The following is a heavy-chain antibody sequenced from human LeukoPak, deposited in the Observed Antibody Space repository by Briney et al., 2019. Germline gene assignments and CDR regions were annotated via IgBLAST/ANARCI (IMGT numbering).Heavy chain of an antibody. V-gene: IGHV3-66*02. CDR2: LFSGGNR. CDR3: ARRATAVPGDY. D-gene: IGHD4-17*01. Sequence: GGSLRLSCAASGFNVGSDYMNWVRQAPGKGLVWVSVLFSGGNRYYADSVQGRFTISRDDSKNILYLQMNSLGPDDTAVYYCARRATAVPGDYWGQGTLVTVSS. J-gene: IGHJ4*02. CDR1: GFNVGSDY.